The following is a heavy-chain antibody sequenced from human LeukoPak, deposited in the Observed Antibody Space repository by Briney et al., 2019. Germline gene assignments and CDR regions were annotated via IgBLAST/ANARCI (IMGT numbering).Heavy chain of an antibody. CDR3: ARCSSRGFGAFDI. CDR2: ILSGGSKE. V-gene: IGHV3-33*01. J-gene: IGHJ3*02. CDR1: GFTFSSYG. Sequence: GGSLRLSCAASGFTFSSYGMHWVRQAPGKGLEWVAVILSGGSKEFYTDSVKGRFTISRDNSKNTLYLQMNSLRAEDTAVYYCARCSSRGFGAFDIWGQGTMVTVSS. D-gene: IGHD6-13*01.